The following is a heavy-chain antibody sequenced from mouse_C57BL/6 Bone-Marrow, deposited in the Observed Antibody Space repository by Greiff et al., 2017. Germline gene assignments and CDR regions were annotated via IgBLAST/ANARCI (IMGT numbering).Heavy chain of an antibody. J-gene: IGHJ1*03. CDR3: ARSVFITTVVAHWYFDV. V-gene: IGHV1-81*01. CDR1: GYTFTSYG. D-gene: IGHD1-1*01. CDR2: IYPRSGNT. Sequence: QVQLQQSGAELARPGASVKLSCKASGYTFTSYGISWVKQRTGQGLEWIGEIYPRSGNTYYNEKFKGKATLTADKSSSTAYMELRSLTSEDSAVXFCARSVFITTVVAHWYFDVWGTGTTVTVSS.